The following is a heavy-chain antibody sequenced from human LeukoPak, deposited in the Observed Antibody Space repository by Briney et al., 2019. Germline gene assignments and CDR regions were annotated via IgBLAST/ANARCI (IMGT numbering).Heavy chain of an antibody. CDR1: GYTFTSYY. Sequence: ASVKVSCKASGYTFTSYYMHWVRQAPGQGLEWMGIINPSGGSTSYAQKFQGRVTMTRDMSTSTVYMELNSLRSEDTAVYYCARDGQWMGGPETSLDYWGQGTLVTVSS. CDR3: ARDGQWMGGPETSLDY. D-gene: IGHD6-19*01. CDR2: INPSGGST. V-gene: IGHV1-46*01. J-gene: IGHJ4*02.